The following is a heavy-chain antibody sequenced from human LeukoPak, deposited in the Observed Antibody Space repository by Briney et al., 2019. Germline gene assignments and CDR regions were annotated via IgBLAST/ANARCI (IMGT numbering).Heavy chain of an antibody. CDR3: ARGQLGGRHTTYYYMDV. CDR1: GGSFSGYY. D-gene: IGHD5-24*01. CDR2: INHSGST. V-gene: IGHV4-34*01. Sequence: SETLSLTCAVYGGSFSGYYWSWIRQPPGKGLEWIGEINHSGSTNYNPSLKSRVTISVDTSKNQFSLKLSSVTAADTAVYYCARGQLGGRHTTYYYMDVWGKGTTVTVSS. J-gene: IGHJ6*03.